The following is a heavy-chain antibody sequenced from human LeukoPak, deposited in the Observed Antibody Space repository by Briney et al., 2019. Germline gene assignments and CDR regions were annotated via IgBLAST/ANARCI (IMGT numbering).Heavy chain of an antibody. V-gene: IGHV4-4*07. Sequence: SETLSLTCTVSGGSISSYYWSWLRQPAGQGLEWIGRIYTSGSTNYNPSLKSRVTISVDKSKNQFSLKLNSVTAADTAVYYCARDPSSSYYYYMDVWGKGTTVTVSS. CDR1: GGSISSYY. D-gene: IGHD6-6*01. CDR2: IYTSGST. CDR3: ARDPSSSYYYYMDV. J-gene: IGHJ6*03.